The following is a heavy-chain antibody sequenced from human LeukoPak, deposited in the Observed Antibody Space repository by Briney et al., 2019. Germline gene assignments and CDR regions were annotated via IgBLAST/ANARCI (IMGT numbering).Heavy chain of an antibody. D-gene: IGHD3-3*01. V-gene: IGHV3-48*01. CDR3: ATSFGVVNPFDY. Sequence: GGSLRLSCTVSGFTVSSNSMSWVRQTPGKGLEWVSYISSTSSIKYYADSVKGRFTISRDNAKNSLYLQMSSLRAEDTAVYYCATSFGVVNPFDYWGQGTLVTVSS. CDR2: ISSTSSIK. CDR1: GFTVSSNS. J-gene: IGHJ4*02.